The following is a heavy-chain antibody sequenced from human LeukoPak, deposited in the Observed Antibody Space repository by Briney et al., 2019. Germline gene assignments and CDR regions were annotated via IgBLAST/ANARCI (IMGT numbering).Heavy chain of an antibody. CDR1: GFTFSSYT. V-gene: IGHV3-21*01. D-gene: IGHD6-13*01. J-gene: IGHJ4*02. CDR3: ARDMYSSSWYFFY. Sequence: PGGSLRLSCAASGFTFSSYTMNWVRQAPGKGLEWVSSISSGSSYIFYADSVKGRFTISRDNAKNSLYLQMNSLRAEDTAVYYCARDMYSSSWYFFYWGQGTLVTVSS. CDR2: ISSGSSYI.